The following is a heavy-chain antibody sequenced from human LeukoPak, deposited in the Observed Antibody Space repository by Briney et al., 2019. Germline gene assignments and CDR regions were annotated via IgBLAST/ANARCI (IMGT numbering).Heavy chain of an antibody. Sequence: PSETLSLTCTVSGDSISNYYWSWIRQPAGKGLEWIGRIYTSGSTNYNASLKSRVTMSLDTSKNRFSLKLKSVTAADTAVYYCARGDQPDSAPDYYYGMDVWGQGTTVTVSS. CDR3: ARGDQPDSAPDYYYGMDV. CDR1: GDSISNYY. D-gene: IGHD2-2*01. CDR2: IYTSGST. V-gene: IGHV4-4*07. J-gene: IGHJ6*02.